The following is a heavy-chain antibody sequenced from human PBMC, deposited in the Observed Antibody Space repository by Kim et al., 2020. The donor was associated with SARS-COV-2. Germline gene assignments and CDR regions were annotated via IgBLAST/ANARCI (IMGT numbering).Heavy chain of an antibody. J-gene: IGHJ6*02. D-gene: IGHD2-15*01. CDR3: ARGQDCSGGSCYAYYYYGMDV. V-gene: IGHV4-39*07. CDR1: GGSISSSSYY. CDR2: IYYSGST. Sequence: SETLSLTCTVSGGSISSSSYYWGWIRQPPGKGLEWIGSIYYSGSTYYNPSLKSRVTISVDTSKNQFSLKLSSVTAADTAVYYCARGQDCSGGSCYAYYYYGMDVWGQGTTVTVSS.